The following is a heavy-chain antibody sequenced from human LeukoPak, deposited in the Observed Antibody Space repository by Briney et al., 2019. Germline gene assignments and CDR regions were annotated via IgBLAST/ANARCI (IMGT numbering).Heavy chain of an antibody. J-gene: IGHJ4*02. CDR3: AKSGYSNFFDY. V-gene: IGHV3-23*01. CDR1: GFTFSSYA. Sequence: GGSLRLSCAASGFTFSSYAMNWVRQAPGKGLEWVSTVSGSGGSTYYAGSVKGRFTISRDNSKSTLYLQMNSLGAEDTAVYYCAKSGYSNFFDYWGQGTLVTVSS. CDR2: VSGSGGST. D-gene: IGHD4-11*01.